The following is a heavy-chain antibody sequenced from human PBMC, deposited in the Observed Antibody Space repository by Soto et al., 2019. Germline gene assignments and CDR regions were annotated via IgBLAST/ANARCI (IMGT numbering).Heavy chain of an antibody. CDR2: ISSDGSET. J-gene: IGHJ4*02. D-gene: IGHD6-19*01. Sequence: HVQLVESGGGVVQPGRSLRLSCAAAGFTFSTYGMNWVRQAPGKGPEWVAIISSDGSETHYADSVKGRFTISRDNSKDTLYLQMNSLRAEDTAVYYCAKPGLTVPGTRYFDRWGQGTLVTVSS. CDR1: GFTFSTYG. CDR3: AKPGLTVPGTRYFDR. V-gene: IGHV3-30*18.